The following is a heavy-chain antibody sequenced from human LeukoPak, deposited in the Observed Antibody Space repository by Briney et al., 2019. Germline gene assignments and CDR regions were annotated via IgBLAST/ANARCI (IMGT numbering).Heavy chain of an antibody. D-gene: IGHD3-3*01. V-gene: IGHV1-69*04. Sequence: SVKVSCKASGGTFSSYAISWVRQAPGQGLEWMGRIIPILGIANYAQKFQGRVTITADKSTSTAYMELSSLRSEDTAVYYCARATHGGDAFDIWGQGTMVTVSS. CDR1: GGTFSSYA. CDR2: IIPILGIA. J-gene: IGHJ3*02. CDR3: ARATHGGDAFDI.